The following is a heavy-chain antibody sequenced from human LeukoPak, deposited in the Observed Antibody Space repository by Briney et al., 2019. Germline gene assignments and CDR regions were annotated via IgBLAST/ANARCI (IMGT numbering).Heavy chain of an antibody. J-gene: IGHJ6*03. Sequence: SVKVSCKASGGTFSSYAISWVRQAPGQGLEWMGGIIPIFGTANYAQKFQGRVTITADESTSTAYMELSSLRSDDTAVYYCARDTGIAAAGTFYYYYYMDVWGKGTTVTVSS. CDR2: IIPIFGTA. CDR3: ARDTGIAAAGTFYYYYYMDV. V-gene: IGHV1-69*13. D-gene: IGHD6-13*01. CDR1: GGTFSSYA.